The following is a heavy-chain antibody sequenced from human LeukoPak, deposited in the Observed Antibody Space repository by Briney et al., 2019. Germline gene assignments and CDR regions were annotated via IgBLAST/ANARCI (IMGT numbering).Heavy chain of an antibody. J-gene: IGHJ3*02. Sequence: GGSLRLSCAASGFTFSSYAMSWVRQAPGKGLEWVSVIYSGGSTYYADSVKGRFTISRDNSKNTLYLQMNSLRAEDTAVYYCATLRLVAHLGAFDIWGQGTMVTVSS. V-gene: IGHV3-53*01. D-gene: IGHD2-8*02. CDR2: IYSGGST. CDR1: GFTFSSYA. CDR3: ATLRLVAHLGAFDI.